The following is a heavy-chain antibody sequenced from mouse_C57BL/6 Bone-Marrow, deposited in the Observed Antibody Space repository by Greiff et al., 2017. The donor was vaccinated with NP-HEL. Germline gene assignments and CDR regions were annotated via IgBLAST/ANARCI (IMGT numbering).Heavy chain of an antibody. V-gene: IGHV1-39*01. J-gene: IGHJ3*01. Sequence: VQLQQSGPELVKPGASVKISCKASGYSFTDYNMNWVKQSNGKSLEWIGVINPNYGTTSYNQKFKGKATLTVDQSSSTAYMPLNSLTSEDSAVYYCARNYYYGSSGAWFAYWGQGTLVTVSA. D-gene: IGHD1-1*01. CDR3: ARNYYYGSSGAWFAY. CDR2: INPNYGTT. CDR1: GYSFTDYN.